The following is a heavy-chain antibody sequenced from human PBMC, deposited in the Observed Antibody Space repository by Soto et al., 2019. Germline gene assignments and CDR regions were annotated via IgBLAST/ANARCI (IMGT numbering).Heavy chain of an antibody. CDR1: GLTFSKYA. V-gene: IGHV3-30*18. CDR3: AKGIAEQWLIQDTYYYYGMDV. Sequence: GGSLRLSCAASGLTFSKYAMHWVRQAPGKGLEWVAVISYDGSDKYYSYSVKGGFTSSRDNSKNTLYVQMNSLRADDTAIYYCAKGIAEQWLIQDTYYYYGMDVWGQGTTVTVSS. D-gene: IGHD6-19*01. J-gene: IGHJ6*02. CDR2: ISYDGSDK.